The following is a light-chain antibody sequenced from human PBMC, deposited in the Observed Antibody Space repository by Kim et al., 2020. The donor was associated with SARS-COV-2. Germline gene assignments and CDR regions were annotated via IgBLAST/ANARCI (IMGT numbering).Light chain of an antibody. J-gene: IGKJ2*01. CDR2: KAS. Sequence: DIQMTQSPSTLSAFVGDRVTITCRASQSVSSWLAWYQQKPGKAPKLLIYKASNLESGVPSRFSGSGSGTEFTLTISSLQPDDFAIYYCQQYTIFSFGQGTKLEI. V-gene: IGKV1-5*03. CDR1: QSVSSW. CDR3: QQYTIFS.